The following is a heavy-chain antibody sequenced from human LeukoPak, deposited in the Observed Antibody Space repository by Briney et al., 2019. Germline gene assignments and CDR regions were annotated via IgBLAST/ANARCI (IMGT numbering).Heavy chain of an antibody. D-gene: IGHD2-15*01. CDR1: GGSISSYY. V-gene: IGHV4-59*01. Sequence: SGTLSLTCTVCGGSISSYYWSCIRQPPGKGLAWIGYIYSRGITNYHPSLKSPVTISVATSKNQFSLKLSSVTAADTAVYYCARETVEDAFDIWGQGTMVTVSS. CDR3: ARETVEDAFDI. J-gene: IGHJ3*02. CDR2: IYSRGIT.